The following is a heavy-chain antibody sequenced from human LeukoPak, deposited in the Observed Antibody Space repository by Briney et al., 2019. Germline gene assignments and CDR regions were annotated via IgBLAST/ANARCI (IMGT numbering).Heavy chain of an antibody. Sequence: ASVKVSCKVSGYTLTELSMHWVRQAPGKGLEWMGGFDPEDGETIYAQKFQGRVTMTEDTSTATAYMELSSLRSEDTAVYYCATVKLAYCSSTSCYALDYWGQGTLVTVSS. V-gene: IGHV1-24*01. J-gene: IGHJ4*02. CDR1: GYTLTELS. D-gene: IGHD2-2*01. CDR3: ATVKLAYCSSTSCYALDY. CDR2: FDPEDGET.